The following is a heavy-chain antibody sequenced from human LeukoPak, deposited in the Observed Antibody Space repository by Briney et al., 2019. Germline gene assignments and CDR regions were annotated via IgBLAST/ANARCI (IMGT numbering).Heavy chain of an antibody. Sequence: SETLSLTCTVSGGSISSYYWSWIRQPAGKGLEWIGRIYTSGSTNYNPSLKSRVTMSVDTSKNQFSLKLSSVTAADTAVYYCARDLYIRVKKGIAAAGALYAFDIWGQGTMVTVSS. CDR1: GGSISSYY. CDR2: IYTSGST. J-gene: IGHJ3*02. D-gene: IGHD6-13*01. CDR3: ARDLYIRVKKGIAAAGALYAFDI. V-gene: IGHV4-4*07.